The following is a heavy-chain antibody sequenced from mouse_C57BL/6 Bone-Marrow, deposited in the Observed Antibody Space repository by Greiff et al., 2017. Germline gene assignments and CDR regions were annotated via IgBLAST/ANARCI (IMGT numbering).Heavy chain of an antibody. J-gene: IGHJ2*01. Sequence: EVQLQQSGPVLVKPGPSVKISCKASGFTFTDYYMHWVKQRHVQCLEWIGLVYPYNGGTSYNQKFKGKATLTRDTSSSTAYMELNSLPSAYSAVYYCARGEWLRRTPFDYWGQGTTLTVSS. CDR2: VYPYNGGT. V-gene: IGHV1-36*01. D-gene: IGHD2-2*01. CDR3: ARGEWLRRTPFDY. CDR1: GFTFTDYY.